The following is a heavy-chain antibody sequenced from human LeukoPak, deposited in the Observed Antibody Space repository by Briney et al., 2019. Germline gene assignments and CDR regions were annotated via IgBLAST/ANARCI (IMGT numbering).Heavy chain of an antibody. J-gene: IGHJ3*02. CDR1: GYTFTGYY. Sequence: EASVKVSCKASGYTFTGYYMHWVRQAPGQGLEWMGWINPNSGGTNYAQKFQGRVTMTRDTSISTAYMELSRLRSDDTAVYYCAVAEYCSGGSCRFYAFDIWGQGTMVTVSS. D-gene: IGHD2-15*01. CDR2: INPNSGGT. V-gene: IGHV1-2*02. CDR3: AVAEYCSGGSCRFYAFDI.